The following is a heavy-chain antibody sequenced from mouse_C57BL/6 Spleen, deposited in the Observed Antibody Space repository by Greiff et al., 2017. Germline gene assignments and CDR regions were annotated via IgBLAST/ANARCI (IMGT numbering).Heavy chain of an antibody. V-gene: IGHV1-54*01. Sequence: QVQLKESGAELVRPGTSVKVSCKASGYAFTNYLIEWVKQRPGQGLEWIGVINPGSGGTNYNEKFKGKATLTADKSSSTAYMQLSSLTSEDSAVYFCARDYYSNLYAMDYWGQGTSVTVSS. CDR3: ARDYYSNLYAMDY. J-gene: IGHJ4*01. CDR2: INPGSGGT. CDR1: GYAFTNYL. D-gene: IGHD2-5*01.